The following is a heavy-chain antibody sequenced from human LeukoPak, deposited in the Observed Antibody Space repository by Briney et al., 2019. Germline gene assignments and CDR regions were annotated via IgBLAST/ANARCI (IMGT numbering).Heavy chain of an antibody. Sequence: GSLRLSCAASGFTFSNYYMSWIRQAPGKGLEWLGHQDDRGDTNYNPSLKGRGSISVDTSTNQFSLRLRSVTAADTAVYYCARDSRYVSGWFDDGLDIWGPGTTVTVSS. CDR1: GFTFSNYY. CDR3: ARDSRYVSGWFDDGLDI. J-gene: IGHJ6*02. CDR2: QDDRGDT. V-gene: IGHV4-59*01. D-gene: IGHD3-10*01.